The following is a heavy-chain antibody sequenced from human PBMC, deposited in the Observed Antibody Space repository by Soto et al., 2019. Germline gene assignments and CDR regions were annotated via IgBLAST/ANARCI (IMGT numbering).Heavy chain of an antibody. CDR3: ARELTTVTSAGMDV. D-gene: IGHD4-17*01. CDR1: GGSISSGDYY. J-gene: IGHJ6*02. Sequence: SETLSLTCTVSGGSISSGDYYWSWSRQPPGKGLEWIGYIYYSGSTYYNPSLKSRVTISVDTSKNQFSLKLSSVTAADTAVYYCARELTTVTSAGMDVWGQGTTVTVSS. V-gene: IGHV4-30-4*01. CDR2: IYYSGST.